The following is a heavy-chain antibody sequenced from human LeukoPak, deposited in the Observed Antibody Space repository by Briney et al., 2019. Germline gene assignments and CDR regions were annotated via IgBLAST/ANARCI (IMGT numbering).Heavy chain of an antibody. CDR3: AREDYGLGYFDY. Sequence: ASVKVSCKASGYTCTSYYMHWVRQAPGQGLEWMGIINPSGGSTSYAQKFQGRVTMTRDTSASTVYMELSSLRSEDTAVYYCAREDYGLGYFDYWGQGTLVTVSS. CDR2: INPSGGST. D-gene: IGHD4-17*01. J-gene: IGHJ4*02. V-gene: IGHV1-46*01. CDR1: GYTCTSYY.